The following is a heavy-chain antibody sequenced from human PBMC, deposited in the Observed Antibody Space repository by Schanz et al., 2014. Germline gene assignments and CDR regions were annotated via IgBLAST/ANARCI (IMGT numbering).Heavy chain of an antibody. D-gene: IGHD6-6*01. CDR2: INTYNGNT. CDR1: GYTFTFTTYG. J-gene: IGHJ6*02. V-gene: IGHV1-18*01. CDR3: ARDRGHVEQLVLEWYYAMDV. Sequence: QVQLVQSGGEVKKPGASVKVSCKASGYTFTFTTYGISWVRQVPGQGLEWMGWINTYNGNTNYAQKFQGRVVMTTATSTSTTYMEMRSLRSDDTAVYYCARDRGHVEQLVLEWYYAMDVWGQGTTVAVSS.